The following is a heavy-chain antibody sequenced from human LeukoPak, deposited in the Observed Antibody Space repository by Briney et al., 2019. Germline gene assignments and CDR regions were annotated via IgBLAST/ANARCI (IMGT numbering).Heavy chain of an antibody. V-gene: IGHV1-8*01. CDR1: GYTFTSYD. J-gene: IGHJ4*02. CDR2: MNPNSGNT. D-gene: IGHD5-18*01. CDR3: ARDPGYNYGYDY. Sequence: ASVTVSCKASGYTFTSYDINWVRQATGHGLEWMGWMNPNSGNTGYAQKFQRRVTMTRNTSISTAYMELSSLRSEDTAVYYCARDPGYNYGYDYWGQGTLVTVSS.